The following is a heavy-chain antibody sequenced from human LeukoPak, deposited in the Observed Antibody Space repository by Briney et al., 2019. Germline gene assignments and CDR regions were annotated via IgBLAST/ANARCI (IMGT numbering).Heavy chain of an antibody. CDR2: ISSSSSYI. V-gene: IGHV3-21*01. CDR1: GFTFSSYS. CDR3: ARAVYGGVGHNWFDP. D-gene: IGHD3-16*01. J-gene: IGHJ5*02. Sequence: GGSLRLSCAASGFTFSSYSMNWVRQAPGKGLEWVSSISSSSSYIYYADSVKGRFTISRDNAKNSLYLQMNSLRAEDTAVYYCARAVYGGVGHNWFDPWGQGTLVTVSS.